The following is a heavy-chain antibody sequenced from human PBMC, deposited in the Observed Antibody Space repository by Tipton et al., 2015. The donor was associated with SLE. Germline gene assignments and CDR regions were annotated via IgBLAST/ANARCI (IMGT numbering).Heavy chain of an antibody. CDR1: GLTFSNYA. CDR2: INHSGSP. J-gene: IGHJ4*02. CDR3: ATQGYYDSSFDY. D-gene: IGHD3-16*01. V-gene: IGHV4-34*08. Sequence: LRLSCTASGLTFSNYAMTWVRQAPGKGLEWIGGINHSGSPNYNPSLKSRVTVSVDTSKNQVSLKLSSVTAADTAVYYCATQGYYDSSFDYWGQGTLVTVSS.